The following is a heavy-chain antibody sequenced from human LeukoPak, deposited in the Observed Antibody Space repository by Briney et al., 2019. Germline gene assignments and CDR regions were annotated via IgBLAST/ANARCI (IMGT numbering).Heavy chain of an antibody. Sequence: GGSLGLSCAASGFTFSSYAMSWVRQAPGKGLEWVSAISGSGGSTYYADSVKGRFTISRDNAKNPLYLQMNSLRAEDTAVYYCARVEYSGWNLEYWGQGTLVTVSS. CDR3: ARVEYSGWNLEY. J-gene: IGHJ4*02. CDR2: ISGSGGST. D-gene: IGHD5-12*01. CDR1: GFTFSSYA. V-gene: IGHV3-23*01.